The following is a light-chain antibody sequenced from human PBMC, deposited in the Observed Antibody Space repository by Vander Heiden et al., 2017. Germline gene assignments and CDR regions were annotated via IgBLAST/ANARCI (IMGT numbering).Light chain of an antibody. V-gene: IGLV2-23*02. CDR3: CSDAGSSTWV. J-gene: IGLJ3*02. Sequence: QSALTQPASVSGSPGQSITISCTGTSRDVGRYHLVSWYQQHPGQAPNLMFYEVSRRPAVVANRFSASKSGNTASLTISARQAEDEADYYCCSDAGSSTWVFGGGTKLTVL. CDR2: EVS. CDR1: SRDVGRYHL.